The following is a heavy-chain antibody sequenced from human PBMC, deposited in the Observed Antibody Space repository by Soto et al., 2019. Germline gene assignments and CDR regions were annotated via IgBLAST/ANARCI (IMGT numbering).Heavy chain of an antibody. CDR1: GYTFTGYY. D-gene: IGHD5-18*01. V-gene: IGHV1-2*02. CDR2: INPNSGGT. CDR3: ASRPGYSYGENWFGP. Sequence: GASVKVSCKASGYTFTGYYMHWVRQAPGQGLEWMGWINPNSGGTNYAQKFQGRVTMTRDTSISTAYMELSRLRSDDTAVYYCASRPGYSYGENWFGPWGQGTLVTVSS. J-gene: IGHJ5*02.